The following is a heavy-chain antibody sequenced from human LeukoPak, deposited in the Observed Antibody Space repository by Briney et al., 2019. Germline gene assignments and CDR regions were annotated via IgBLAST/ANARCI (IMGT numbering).Heavy chain of an antibody. J-gene: IGHJ4*02. V-gene: IGHV3-33*01. CDR1: GFIFSSYG. CDR3: ARAYYYGSGSYSPHY. Sequence: PGRSLRLSCAASGFIFSSYGMHWVRQAPGKGLEWVAVIWYDGSNKYYADSVKGRFTISRDNSKNTLYLQMNSLRAEDTAVYYCARAYYYGSGSYSPHYWGQGTLVTVSS. D-gene: IGHD3-10*01. CDR2: IWYDGSNK.